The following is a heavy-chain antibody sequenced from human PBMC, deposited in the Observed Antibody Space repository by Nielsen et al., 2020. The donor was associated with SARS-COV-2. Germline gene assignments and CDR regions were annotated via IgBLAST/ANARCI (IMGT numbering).Heavy chain of an antibody. D-gene: IGHD2-21*02. CDR2: IYSGGST. CDR3: AREVTLAFDI. J-gene: IGHJ3*02. CDR1: GFTFSSYW. Sequence: GGSLRLSCAASGFTFSSYWMSWVRQAPGKGLEWVSVIYSGGSTYYADSVKGRFTISRDNSKNTLYLQMNSLRAEDTAVYYCAREVTLAFDIWGQGTMVTVSS. V-gene: IGHV3-53*01.